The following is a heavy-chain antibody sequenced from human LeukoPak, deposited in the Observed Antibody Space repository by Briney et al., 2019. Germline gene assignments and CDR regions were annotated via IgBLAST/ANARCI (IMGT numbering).Heavy chain of an antibody. V-gene: IGHV4-31*03. CDR2: IYYSGST. D-gene: IGHD2-15*01. J-gene: IGHJ4*02. CDR1: GGSISSGGYY. CDR3: VRGGRGKSGFDY. Sequence: SETLSLTCTVSGGSISSGGYYWSWIRQHPGKGLEWIGYIYYSGSTYYNPSLKSRVTISVDTSKNQFSLKLSSVTAADTAVYYCVRGGRGKSGFDYWGQGTLVTVSS.